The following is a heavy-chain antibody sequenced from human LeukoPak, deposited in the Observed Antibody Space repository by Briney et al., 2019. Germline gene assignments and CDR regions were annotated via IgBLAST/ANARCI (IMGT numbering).Heavy chain of an antibody. CDR2: MYYSGST. J-gene: IGHJ3*02. V-gene: IGHV4-39*07. Sequence: PSETLSLTCTVSGGSISSSSYHWGWIRQPPGKGLEWIGSMYYSGSTYYNPSLKSRVTISVDTSKNQFSLKLSSVTAADTAVYYCARDLQAFDIWGQGTMVTVSS. CDR3: ARDLQAFDI. CDR1: GGSISSSSYH.